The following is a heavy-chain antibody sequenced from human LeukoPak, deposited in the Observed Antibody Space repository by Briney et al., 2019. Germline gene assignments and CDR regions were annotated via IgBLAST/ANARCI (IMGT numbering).Heavy chain of an antibody. J-gene: IGHJ6*03. CDR1: GFTVSSNY. V-gene: IGHV3-53*01. CDR2: IYSGGST. CDR3: ARDLGGAARPGSRVDYYYMDV. Sequence: GGSLRLSCAASGFTVSSNYMSWVRQAPGKGLEWVSVIYSGGSTYYADSVKGRFTISRDNSKNTLYLQMNSLRAEDTAVYYCARDLGGAARPGSRVDYYYMDVWGKGTTVTVSS. D-gene: IGHD6-6*01.